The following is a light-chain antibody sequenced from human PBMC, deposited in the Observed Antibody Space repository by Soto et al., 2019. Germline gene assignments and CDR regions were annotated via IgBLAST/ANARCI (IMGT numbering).Light chain of an antibody. CDR3: QQSYSSPRT. CDR2: VAP. J-gene: IGKJ1*01. Sequence: DIQMTQSPSSLSASVGDSVTITCRASQNIETYLNWYQVKPGKAPKLLLSVAPGLQGEVPSYFSGSGSGTDFTLTISGLQPEDIATYYCQQSYSSPRTFGQGTKVEIK. CDR1: QNIETY. V-gene: IGKV1-39*01.